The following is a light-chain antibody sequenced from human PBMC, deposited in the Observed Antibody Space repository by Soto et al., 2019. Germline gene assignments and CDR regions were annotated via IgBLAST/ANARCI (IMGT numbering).Light chain of an antibody. J-gene: IGKJ5*01. CDR2: GAS. Sequence: IQLTQSPSSLSSSVGDRVTITCRASQGISSYLAWYQQKPGKAPKLLIYGASTLEGGVPFRFSGSGSGTDFTLIISSVQPYDFATYYCQQLNTYPIPFGQGTRLEIK. V-gene: IGKV1-9*01. CDR3: QQLNTYPIP. CDR1: QGISSY.